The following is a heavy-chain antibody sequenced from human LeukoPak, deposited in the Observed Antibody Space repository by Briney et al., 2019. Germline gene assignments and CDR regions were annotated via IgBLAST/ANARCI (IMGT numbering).Heavy chain of an antibody. CDR1: GFTFSSYG. D-gene: IGHD2-8*01. CDR2: IWYDGSNK. J-gene: IGHJ5*02. Sequence: GGSLRLSCAASGFTFSSYGMHWVRQAPGKGLEWVGVIWYDGSNKYYADSVKGRFTISRDNSKNTLYLQMNSLRAEDTAVYYCAREELGYCTNGVCPNWFDPWGQGTLVTVSS. V-gene: IGHV3-33*01. CDR3: AREELGYCTNGVCPNWFDP.